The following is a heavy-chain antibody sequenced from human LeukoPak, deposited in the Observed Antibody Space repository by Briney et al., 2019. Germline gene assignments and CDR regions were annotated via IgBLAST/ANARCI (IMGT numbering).Heavy chain of an antibody. V-gene: IGHV3-33*08. CDR2: IWEDGTNI. J-gene: IGHJ4*02. CDR1: GFIFSTYD. Sequence: GRSLRLSCAASGFIFSTYDMHWVRQAPGKGLEWVAVIWEDGTNIRYADSVKGRFTISRDNSKNTLYLQMNRLRTEDTAIYYCARVGYNSGWYEYWGQGTLVTVAS. D-gene: IGHD6-19*01. CDR3: ARVGYNSGWYEY.